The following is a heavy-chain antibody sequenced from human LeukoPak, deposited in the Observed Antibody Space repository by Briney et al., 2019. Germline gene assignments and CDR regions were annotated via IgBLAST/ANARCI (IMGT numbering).Heavy chain of an antibody. CDR2: IYPDDSDT. J-gene: IGHJ3*02. D-gene: IGHD3-22*01. V-gene: IGHV5-51*01. CDR3: ARNYDLTEPDAFDI. CDR1: GYGFTRFW. Sequence: GESLKISFEASGYGFTRFWIAWVRQMPGKGLECMGGIYPDDSDTIYSPSFQGQVTISADKSISTAYLQWSSLKASDTAIYYCARNYDLTEPDAFDIWGQGTLVTVSS.